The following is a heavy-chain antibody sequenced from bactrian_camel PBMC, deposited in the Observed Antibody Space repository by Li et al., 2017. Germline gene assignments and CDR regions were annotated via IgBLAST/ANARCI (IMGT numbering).Heavy chain of an antibody. J-gene: IGHJ6*01. CDR1: RFRHC. V-gene: IGHV3S6*01. Sequence: VQLVESGGGSVQAGGSLRLSCEASRFRHCMAWFRQAPGKGREGVAAIDGPRDTEYVDSVKGRFIISKDNAKNILYLQMNSLTPEDTAVYYCASSGGFCYTLTAADTVDFGIRGQGTQVTVS. CDR3: ASSGGFCYTLTAADTVDFGI. D-gene: IGHD2*01. CDR2: IDGPRDT.